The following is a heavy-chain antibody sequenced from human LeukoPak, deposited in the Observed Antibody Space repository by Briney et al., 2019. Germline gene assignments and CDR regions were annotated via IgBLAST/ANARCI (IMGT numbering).Heavy chain of an antibody. D-gene: IGHD2-21*02. CDR3: VRLGRCIGGHCLDDF. Sequence: SETLSLTCTVSGGSISSYYWAWIRQPPGKGLEWIGFIHSSGSTTYSPSLKSRLTISIETSKTQFSLKVNSVTAADTAVYFCVRLGRCIGGHCLDDFWGQGTLVTVSS. V-gene: IGHV4-59*01. CDR1: GGSISSYY. CDR2: IHSSGST. J-gene: IGHJ4*02.